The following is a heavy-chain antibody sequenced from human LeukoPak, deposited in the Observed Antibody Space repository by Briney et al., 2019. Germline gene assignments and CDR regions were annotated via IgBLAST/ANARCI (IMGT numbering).Heavy chain of an antibody. V-gene: IGHV3-21*01. CDR3: ARAGWIQLWTFDY. CDR2: ISSSSSYI. D-gene: IGHD5-18*01. J-gene: IGHJ4*02. CDR1: GFTFSSYS. Sequence: GGSPRLSCAASGFTFSSYSMNWVRQAPGKGLEWVSSISSSSSYIYYADSVKGRFTISRDNAKNSLYLQMNSLRAEDTAVYYCARAGWIQLWTFDYWGQGTLVTVSS.